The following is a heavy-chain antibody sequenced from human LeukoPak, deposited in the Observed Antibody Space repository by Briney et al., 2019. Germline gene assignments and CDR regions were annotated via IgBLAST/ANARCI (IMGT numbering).Heavy chain of an antibody. CDR3: AKPSSSPAGYYYYYMDV. V-gene: IGHV3-33*06. D-gene: IGHD6-6*01. CDR2: IWYDGSNK. Sequence: GGSLRLSCAASGFTFSSYGMRWVRQAPGKGLEWVAVIWYDGSNKYYADSVKGRFTISRDNSKNTLYLQMNSLRAEDTAVYYCAKPSSSPAGYYYYYMDVWGKGTTVTVSS. CDR1: GFTFSSYG. J-gene: IGHJ6*03.